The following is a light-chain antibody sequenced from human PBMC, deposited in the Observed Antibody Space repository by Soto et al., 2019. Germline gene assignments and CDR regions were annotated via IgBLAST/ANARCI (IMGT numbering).Light chain of an antibody. J-gene: IGKJ4*01. V-gene: IGKV1-5*03. CDR2: KAS. Sequence: IPMTQSPSTLSASVGARVTITCRASQSVSTWLAWYQQKPGKAPNLLIFKASRLQSGVPSRFSGSGSGTEFTLTISSLQPDDFAVYYCQQYNSYPLTFGGGTKVEIK. CDR1: QSVSTW. CDR3: QQYNSYPLT.